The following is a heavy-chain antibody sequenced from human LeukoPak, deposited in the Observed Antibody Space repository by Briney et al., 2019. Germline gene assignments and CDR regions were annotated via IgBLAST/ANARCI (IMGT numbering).Heavy chain of an antibody. J-gene: IGHJ5*02. D-gene: IGHD2-2*01. V-gene: IGHV4-39*01. CDR3: ARHNAVPASMGWFDP. CDR1: GGSISSYY. Sequence: SETLSLTCTVSGGSISSYYWSWSRQPPGKGLEWIGSFYYGGNTYYNPSLKSRVTISVDTSMNQFSLKLSSVTAADTAVYYCARHNAVPASMGWFDPWGQGALVTVSS. CDR2: FYYGGNT.